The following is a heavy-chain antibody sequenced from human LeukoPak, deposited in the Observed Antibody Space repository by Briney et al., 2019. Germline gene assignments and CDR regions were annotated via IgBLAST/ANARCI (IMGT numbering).Heavy chain of an antibody. CDR3: ARHYYDSSGYSAGNDY. CDR1: GYSISSGYY. J-gene: IGHJ4*02. CDR2: IYHSGST. Sequence: SETLSLTCTVSGYSISSGYYWGWIRQPPGKGLEWIGSIYHSGSTYYNPSLKSRVTISVDTSKNQFSLKLSSVTAADTAVYYCARHYYDSSGYSAGNDYWGQGTLVTVSS. V-gene: IGHV4-38-2*02. D-gene: IGHD3-22*01.